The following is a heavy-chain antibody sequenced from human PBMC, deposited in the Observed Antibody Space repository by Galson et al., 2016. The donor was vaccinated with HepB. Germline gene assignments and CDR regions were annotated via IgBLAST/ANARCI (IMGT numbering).Heavy chain of an antibody. CDR1: GYIFNHYA. Sequence: SVKVSCKASGYIFNHYALQWVRQAPGQSLEWMGWINPANGNTKYSQQFQGRVAITRDTSATVVSMELSSLISEDTAVYYCARDWGYDFLSAYSQVGYYYGMDVWGQWTTVTVS. V-gene: IGHV1-3*01. CDR3: ARDWGYDFLSAYSQVGYYYGMDV. D-gene: IGHD3-3*01. J-gene: IGHJ6*02. CDR2: INPANGNT.